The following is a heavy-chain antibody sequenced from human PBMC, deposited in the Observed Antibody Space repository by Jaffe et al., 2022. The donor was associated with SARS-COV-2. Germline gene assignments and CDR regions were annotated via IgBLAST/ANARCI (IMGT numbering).Heavy chain of an antibody. CDR1: GFTSTSYV. CDR3: ATEPMGHDYGMDV. Sequence: QVQLVESGGGVVQPGRSLRLSCAASGFTSTSYVMHWVRQAPGKGLEWVAAIWYDGSHEFYADSVKGRFTISRDNSKTTLYLQMDSLRAEDTAVYYCATEPMGHDYGMDVWGQGTTVTVSS. D-gene: IGHD3-10*01. J-gene: IGHJ6*02. V-gene: IGHV3-33*01. CDR2: IWYDGSHE.